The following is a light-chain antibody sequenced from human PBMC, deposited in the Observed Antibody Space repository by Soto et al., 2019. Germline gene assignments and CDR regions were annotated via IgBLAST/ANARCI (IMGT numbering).Light chain of an antibody. CDR1: QSISSY. V-gene: IGKV1-33*01. J-gene: IGKJ1*01. CDR2: AAS. CDR3: QQYENLPP. Sequence: DIQMTQSPSSLSASVGDRVTITCRGSQSISSYLNWYQQKPGKAPKLLIYAASSLQAGVPSRLRGSGSGTDFTFTISRLQPEDIATYYCQQYENLPPFGQGTKVDI.